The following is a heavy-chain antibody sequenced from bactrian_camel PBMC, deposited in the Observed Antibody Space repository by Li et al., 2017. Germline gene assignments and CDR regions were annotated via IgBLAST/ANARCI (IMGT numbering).Heavy chain of an antibody. CDR3: AKETYGLPSD. V-gene: IGHV3S40*01. J-gene: IGHJ4*01. CDR2: IEHGAGVT. CDR1: GFTFRNHG. Sequence: VQLVESGGGLVQSGGSLRFSCAASGFTFRNHGMIWIRQAPGKGLEWVSTIEHGAGVTYYADAVKGRFTISRDSAKNTLYLQLNSLKTEDTAMYYCAKETYGLPSDWGQGTQVTVS. D-gene: IGHD5*01.